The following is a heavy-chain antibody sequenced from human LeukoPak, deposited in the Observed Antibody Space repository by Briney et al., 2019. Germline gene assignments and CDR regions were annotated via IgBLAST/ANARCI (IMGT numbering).Heavy chain of an antibody. Sequence: PSETLSLTCTVSGDSISSYYWSWIRQPAGKGLEWIGRIYSSGSTNYNPSLKSRVTMSVDTSKNQLSLKLSSVTAADTAVYYCARDRSSWYSGRFDPWGQGTLVTVSS. CDR1: GDSISSYY. CDR2: IYSSGST. V-gene: IGHV4-4*07. D-gene: IGHD6-13*01. CDR3: ARDRSSWYSGRFDP. J-gene: IGHJ5*02.